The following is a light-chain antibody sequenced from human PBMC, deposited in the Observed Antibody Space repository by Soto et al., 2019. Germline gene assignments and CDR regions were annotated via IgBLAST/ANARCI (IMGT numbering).Light chain of an antibody. CDR3: QQSSEWPLT. J-gene: IGKJ4*01. CDR2: DAS. Sequence: EIVLTQSPATLSLSPGERATLSCRASQSVSSYLAWYQQKPGQAPRLLIYDASNRATGIPARFSGSGSGTDFTLTISSLEPEDFAVYYCQQSSEWPLTFGGGTKVEIK. V-gene: IGKV3-11*01. CDR1: QSVSSY.